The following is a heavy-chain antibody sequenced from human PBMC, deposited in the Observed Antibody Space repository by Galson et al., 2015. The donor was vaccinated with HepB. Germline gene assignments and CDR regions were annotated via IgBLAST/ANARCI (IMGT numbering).Heavy chain of an antibody. V-gene: IGHV3-23*01. Sequence: SLRLSCAASGFTFSSYAMSWVRQAPGKGLEWVSAISGSGGSTYYADSVKGRFTISRDNSKNTLYLQMNSLRAEDTAVYYCAKKSGHYYDSSIPPPLDYWGQGTLVTVSS. D-gene: IGHD3-22*01. CDR2: ISGSGGST. CDR3: AKKSGHYYDSSIPPPLDY. CDR1: GFTFSSYA. J-gene: IGHJ4*02.